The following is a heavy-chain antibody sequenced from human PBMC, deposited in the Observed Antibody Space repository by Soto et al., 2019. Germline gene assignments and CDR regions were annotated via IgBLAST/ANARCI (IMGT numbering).Heavy chain of an antibody. Sequence: QVQLVQSGAEVRQPGSSVKVSCKASGGTFSRHAISWVRQAPGQGLEWMGGIIPIFGTANHAQKFQGRVTIIADESTSTVYRELSSLRSEDTAMYYCARGWGYDSNDYYYAYWGQGTLVIVSS. D-gene: IGHD3-22*01. V-gene: IGHV1-69*01. CDR3: ARGWGYDSNDYYYAY. CDR1: GGTFSRHA. J-gene: IGHJ4*02. CDR2: IIPIFGTA.